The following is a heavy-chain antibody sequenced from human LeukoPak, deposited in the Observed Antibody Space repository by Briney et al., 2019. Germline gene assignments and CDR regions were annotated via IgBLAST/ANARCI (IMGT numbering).Heavy chain of an antibody. J-gene: IGHJ5*02. V-gene: IGHV4-38-2*02. Sequence: SETLSLTCTVSGYSISSGYYWGWIRQPPGKGLEWIGSIYHSGSTYYNPSLKSRVTISVDTPKNQFSLKLSSVTAADTAVYYCARIPGTNWFDPWGQGTLVTVSS. CDR2: IYHSGST. CDR3: ARIPGTNWFDP. CDR1: GYSISSGYY.